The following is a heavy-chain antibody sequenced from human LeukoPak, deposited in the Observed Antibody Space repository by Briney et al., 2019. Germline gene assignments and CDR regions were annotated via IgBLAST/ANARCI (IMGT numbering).Heavy chain of an antibody. D-gene: IGHD3-3*01. Sequence: GWSLRLSCAASGFTFSSYAMHWVRQAPGKGLEWVSAISDSGGRTYYADSVKGRFTISRDNSKNTLYLQMNSLRAEDTAVYYCAKSTIFGVVIIIPVYFQHWGQGTLVTVSS. J-gene: IGHJ1*01. V-gene: IGHV3-23*01. CDR2: ISDSGGRT. CDR1: GFTFSSYA. CDR3: AKSTIFGVVIIIPVYFQH.